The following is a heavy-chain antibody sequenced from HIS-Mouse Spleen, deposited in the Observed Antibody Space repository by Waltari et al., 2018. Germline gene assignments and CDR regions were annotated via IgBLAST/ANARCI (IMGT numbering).Heavy chain of an antibody. CDR2: ISYDGSKK. J-gene: IGHJ3*01. CDR3: ARRYSGYDLGY. V-gene: IGHV3-30*04. CDR1: GFTFSSYA. Sequence: QVQLVESGGGVVQPGRSLRLSCAASGFTFSSYAMHWVRQAPGKGLEWVVVISYDGSKKYDADSVKGRFTISRDNSKNTLYLQMNSLRAEDTAVYYCARRYSGYDLGYWGQGTMVTVSS. D-gene: IGHD5-12*01.